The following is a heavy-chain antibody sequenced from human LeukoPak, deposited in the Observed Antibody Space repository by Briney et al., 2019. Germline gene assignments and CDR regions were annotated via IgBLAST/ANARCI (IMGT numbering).Heavy chain of an antibody. Sequence: ASVKVSCKASGGTFSSYAISWVRQAPGQGLEWMGGIIPIFGTANYAQKFQGRVTITTDESTSTAYMELSSLRSDDTAVYYCVRDLGSRPLIIFFDYWSQGTLVTVSS. J-gene: IGHJ4*02. CDR2: IIPIFGTA. V-gene: IGHV1-69*05. CDR1: GGTFSSYA. D-gene: IGHD2/OR15-2a*01. CDR3: VRDLGSRPLIIFFDY.